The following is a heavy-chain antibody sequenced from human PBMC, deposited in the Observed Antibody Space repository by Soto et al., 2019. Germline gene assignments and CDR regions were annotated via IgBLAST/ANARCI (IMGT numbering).Heavy chain of an antibody. CDR3: ARDLVPPFDYHDSSGYSGSHGY. V-gene: IGHV3-74*01. Sequence: GGSLRLSCAASGFRYSSYWMHWVRQAPGKGLVWVSRINNDGSSTSYADSVKGRFTISRDNAKNTLYLQMNSLRAEDTAVYYCARDLVPPFDYHDSSGYSGSHGYWGQGTLVTVSS. CDR1: GFRYSSYW. CDR2: INNDGSST. D-gene: IGHD3-22*01. J-gene: IGHJ4*02.